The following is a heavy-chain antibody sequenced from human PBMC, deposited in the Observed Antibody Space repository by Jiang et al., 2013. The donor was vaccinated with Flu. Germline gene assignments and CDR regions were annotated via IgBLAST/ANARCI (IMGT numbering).Heavy chain of an antibody. J-gene: IGHJ6*02. CDR1: GFTFSSYG. CDR2: ISYDGSNK. CDR3: AKDVTTPLDYYYYYGMDV. D-gene: IGHD1-1*01. Sequence: LSCAASGFTFSSYGMHWVRQAPGKGLEWVAVISYDGSNKYYADSVKGRFTISRDNSKNTLYLQMNSLRAEDTAVYYCAKDVTTPLDYYYYYGMDVWGQGTTVTVSS. V-gene: IGHV3-30*18.